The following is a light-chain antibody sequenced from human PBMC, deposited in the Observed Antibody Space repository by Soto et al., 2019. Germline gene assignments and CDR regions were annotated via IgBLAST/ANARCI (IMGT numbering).Light chain of an antibody. CDR3: QQYNSCPPIT. CDR1: QSVSSN. Sequence: DIVLTQSPSILSASPGDRATLSCRASQSVSSNLAWYQQNPGQAPKLLIYGASTWETGIPARFSGSGSGTEFTLTISSLQSEDFAVYYCQQYNSCPPITFGQGTRLEIK. V-gene: IGKV3-15*01. CDR2: GAS. J-gene: IGKJ5*01.